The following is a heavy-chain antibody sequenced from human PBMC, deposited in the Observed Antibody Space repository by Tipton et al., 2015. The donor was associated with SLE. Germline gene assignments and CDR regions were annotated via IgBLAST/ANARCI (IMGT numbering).Heavy chain of an antibody. D-gene: IGHD6-19*01. CDR1: GGSFSGYH. CDR2: IADTGSP. CDR3: ARGPFQRWPPGAY. J-gene: IGHJ4*02. Sequence: TLSLTCAVYGGSFSGYHLTWIRQPPGQGLEWIGGIADTGSPNYQPSLKSRVTISLDTSKSQFSLLLNSLTAADTAVYYCARGPFQRWPPGAYWGQGTLVTVSS. V-gene: IGHV4-34*01.